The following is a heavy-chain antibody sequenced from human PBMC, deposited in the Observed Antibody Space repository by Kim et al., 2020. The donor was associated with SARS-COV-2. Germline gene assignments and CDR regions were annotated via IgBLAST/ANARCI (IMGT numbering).Heavy chain of an antibody. CDR1: GFTLNNYW. V-gene: IGHV3-74*01. D-gene: IGHD6-19*01. Sequence: GGSLRLSCAVSGFTLNNYWMHWVRQAPGKGLEWLSRISADGINTVYADSVKGRFTISRDTAKNTMYLQMNSLRAEDPAVHYCASHRGGWRSAYWGQGILV. J-gene: IGHJ4*02. CDR3: ASHRGGWRSAY. CDR2: ISADGINT.